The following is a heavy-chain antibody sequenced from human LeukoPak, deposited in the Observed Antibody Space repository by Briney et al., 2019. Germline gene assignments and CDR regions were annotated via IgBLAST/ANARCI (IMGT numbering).Heavy chain of an antibody. CDR3: TRAIEGAFDI. CDR1: GFTFGHYA. CDR2: IRSTSYGATS. V-gene: IGHV3-49*04. J-gene: IGHJ3*02. D-gene: IGHD5-24*01. Sequence: GGSLRLSCTASGFTFGHYALTWVRQAPGKGLEWLSFIRSTSYGATSEYAASVKGRFTISRDDSKGIAYLQLNDLKTEDTAVYYCTRAIEGAFDIWGQGIVVTVST.